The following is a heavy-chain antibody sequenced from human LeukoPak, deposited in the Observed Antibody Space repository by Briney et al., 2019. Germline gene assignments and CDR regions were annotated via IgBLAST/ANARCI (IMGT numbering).Heavy chain of an antibody. Sequence: TGGSPRLSCAASGFRFSSYAMSWVRLAPGKGLEWVSGFSGNDIAYYAESVKGRFTISRDNSKDTLFLQMDSLRADDTAAYYCARGGRSQTYYYEMDVWGQGTTVIVSS. D-gene: IGHD3-10*01. CDR2: FSGNDIA. V-gene: IGHV3-23*01. CDR1: GFRFSSYA. CDR3: ARGGRSQTYYYEMDV. J-gene: IGHJ6*02.